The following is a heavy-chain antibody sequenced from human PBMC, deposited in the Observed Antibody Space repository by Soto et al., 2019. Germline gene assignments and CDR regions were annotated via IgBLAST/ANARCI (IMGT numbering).Heavy chain of an antibody. CDR2: IYHGGSS. CDR3: VRVQCSSTNCYGAAFEY. J-gene: IGHJ4*02. V-gene: IGHV4-4*02. D-gene: IGHD2-2*01. CDR1: VDSISSSPW. Sequence: PSETLSLTCAVSVDSISSSPWWTWVRQPPGKGLEWIGKIYHGGSSNYNPSLKSRVTMSLDKSKNQFSLRLTSVTAADTAVYHCVRVQCSSTNCYGAAFEYWREGTLVTVPS.